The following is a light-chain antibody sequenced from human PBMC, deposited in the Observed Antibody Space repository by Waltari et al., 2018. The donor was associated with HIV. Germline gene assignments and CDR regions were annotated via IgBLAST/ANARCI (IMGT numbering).Light chain of an antibody. J-gene: IGLJ2*01. CDR2: ANS. Sequence: QSVLTQPPSVSGAPGQRVTISCTGSSSNIGAGYDVHWYQQLPGTAPKLLIYANSKRPSGVPDRFAGSKSGSSASLAIPGLQAEDEAHYYCQSFDSSLTTSGVIFGGGTKLTVL. CDR1: SSNIGAGYD. V-gene: IGLV1-40*01. CDR3: QSFDSSLTTSGVI.